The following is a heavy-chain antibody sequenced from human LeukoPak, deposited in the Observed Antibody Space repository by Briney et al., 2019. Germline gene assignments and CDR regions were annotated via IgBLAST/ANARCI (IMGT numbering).Heavy chain of an antibody. CDR2: IKQDGSEK. V-gene: IGHV3-7*01. J-gene: IGHJ5*02. CDR1: GFTFSNYW. D-gene: IGHD6-13*01. Sequence: GGSLRLSCAASGFTFSNYWMSWVRQAPGKGLEWVANIKQDGSEKYYVDSVKGRFTISRDNAKNSLYLQMNSLRAEDTAVYYCARNSKSIAAAGWFDPWGQGTLVTVSS. CDR3: ARNSKSIAAAGWFDP.